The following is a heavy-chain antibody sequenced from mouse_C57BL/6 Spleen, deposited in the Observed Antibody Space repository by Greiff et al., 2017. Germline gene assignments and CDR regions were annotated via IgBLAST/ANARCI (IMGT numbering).Heavy chain of an antibody. J-gene: IGHJ3*01. Sequence: VQLQQPGAELVRPGSSVKLSCKASGYTFTSYWMHWVKQRPIQGLEWIGNIDPSDSETHYNQKFKDKATLTVDKSSSTAYMQLSSLTSEDSAVYYCARLFAGVTTKGFAYWGQGTLVTVSA. D-gene: IGHD2-2*01. V-gene: IGHV1-52*01. CDR2: IDPSDSET. CDR1: GYTFTSYW. CDR3: ARLFAGVTTKGFAY.